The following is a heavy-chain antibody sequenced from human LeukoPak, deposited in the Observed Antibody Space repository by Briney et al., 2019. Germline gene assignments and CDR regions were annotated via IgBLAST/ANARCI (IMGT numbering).Heavy chain of an antibody. CDR2: INPSGGST. CDR1: GYTFTSYC. Sequence: GASVKVSCKASGYTFTSYCMHWVRQAPGQGLEWMGIINPSGGSTSYAQKFQGRVTMTRDTSTSTVYMELSSLRSEDTAVYYCARAIWELYTFDYWGQGTLVTVSS. J-gene: IGHJ4*02. CDR3: ARAIWELYTFDY. D-gene: IGHD1-26*01. V-gene: IGHV1-46*01.